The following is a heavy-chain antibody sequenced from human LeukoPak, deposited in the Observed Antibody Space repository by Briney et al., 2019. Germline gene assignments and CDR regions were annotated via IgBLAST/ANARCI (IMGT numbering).Heavy chain of an antibody. D-gene: IGHD3-3*01. V-gene: IGHV1-18*01. Sequence: ASVKVSCKASGYTFTSYGISWVRQAPGQGLEWMGWISAYNGNTNYAQKLQGRVTMTTDTSTSTAYMELRSLRSDDTAVYYCARDHKSTYYDFWRDDAFDIWGQGTMVTVSS. CDR1: GYTFTSYG. J-gene: IGHJ3*02. CDR2: ISAYNGNT. CDR3: ARDHKSTYYDFWRDDAFDI.